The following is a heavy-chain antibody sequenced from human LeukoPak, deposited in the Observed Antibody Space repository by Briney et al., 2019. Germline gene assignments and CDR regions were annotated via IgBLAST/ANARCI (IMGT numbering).Heavy chain of an antibody. Sequence: GGSLRLSRAASGFTFSSYWMSWVRQAPGKGLEGVANIKQDGREKYYVDSVKGRFTISRDNATTSLYLQMNSMRAEDTAVYYCTSIAASAASRGKYYFDYWGQGTLVTVSS. CDR1: GFTFSSYW. CDR2: IKQDGREK. V-gene: IGHV3-7*01. D-gene: IGHD6-13*01. CDR3: TSIAASAASRGKYYFDY. J-gene: IGHJ4*02.